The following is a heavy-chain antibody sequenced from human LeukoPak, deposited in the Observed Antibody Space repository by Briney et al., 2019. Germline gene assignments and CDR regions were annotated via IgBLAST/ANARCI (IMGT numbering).Heavy chain of an antibody. V-gene: IGHV3-30*18. Sequence: GGSLRLSCAASGFTFSSYGMSWVRQAPGKGLEWVAVISYDGSNKYYADSVKGRFTISRDNSKNTLYLQMNSLRAEDTAVYYCAKAGPILTGYYPRGYYFDYWGQGTLVTVSS. CDR1: GFTFSSYG. CDR2: ISYDGSNK. CDR3: AKAGPILTGYYPRGYYFDY. J-gene: IGHJ4*02. D-gene: IGHD3-9*01.